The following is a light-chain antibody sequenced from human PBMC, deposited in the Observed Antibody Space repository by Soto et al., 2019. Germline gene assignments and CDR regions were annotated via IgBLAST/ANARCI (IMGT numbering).Light chain of an antibody. CDR3: SSYTSTGTLVV. CDR1: SSDVGGYNF. J-gene: IGLJ2*01. Sequence: QSALPQPASVSGSPGQSITISCTGTSSDVGGYNFVSWYQQHPGKAPKLMIYEVNNRPSGVPNRFSGSKSGNTASLTISGLQAEDEADYYCSSYTSTGTLVVFGGGTKLTVL. CDR2: EVN. V-gene: IGLV2-14*01.